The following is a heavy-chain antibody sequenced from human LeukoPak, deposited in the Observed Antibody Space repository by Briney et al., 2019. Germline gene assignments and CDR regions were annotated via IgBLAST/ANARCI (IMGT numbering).Heavy chain of an antibody. CDR3: ARDHSRYDSSGYIGY. J-gene: IGHJ4*02. D-gene: IGHD3-22*01. CDR1: GYTFTSYG. V-gene: IGHV1-18*01. CDR2: ISAYNGNT. Sequence: ASVKVSCKASGYTFTSYGISWVRQAPGQGLEWMGWISAYNGNTNYAQKLQGRVTMTTDTSTSTAYMELRSLRSDDTAVYYCARDHSRYDSSGYIGYWGQGTLVTVSS.